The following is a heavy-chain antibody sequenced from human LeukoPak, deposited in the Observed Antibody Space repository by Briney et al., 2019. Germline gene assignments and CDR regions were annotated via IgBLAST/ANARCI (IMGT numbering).Heavy chain of an antibody. CDR3: ARGPQSIVEGGIGRFDY. V-gene: IGHV3-21*01. CDR2: TTRTSIYI. Sequence: GGSLRLSCAASGFTFSSYSMNWVRQAPGKGLEWVSSTTRTSIYIYYADSLKGRFTISRDNAKNSLYLQMNSLRAEDTAVYYCARGPQSIVEGGIGRFDYWGQGILVTVSS. D-gene: IGHD6-13*01. J-gene: IGHJ4*02. CDR1: GFTFSSYS.